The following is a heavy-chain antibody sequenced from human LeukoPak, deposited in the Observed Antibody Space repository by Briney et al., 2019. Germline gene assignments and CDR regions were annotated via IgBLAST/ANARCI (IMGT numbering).Heavy chain of an antibody. CDR3: ARQGRGLYYGSGSYVDY. V-gene: IGHV4-39*01. CDR1: GGSISSSSYY. Sequence: SETLSLTCTVSGGSISSSSYYWGWIRQPPGKGLEWIGSIYYSGSTYYNPSLKNRVTISVDTSKNQFSLKLSSVTAADTAVYYCARQGRGLYYGSGSYVDYWGQGTLVTVSS. CDR2: IYYSGST. J-gene: IGHJ4*02. D-gene: IGHD3-10*01.